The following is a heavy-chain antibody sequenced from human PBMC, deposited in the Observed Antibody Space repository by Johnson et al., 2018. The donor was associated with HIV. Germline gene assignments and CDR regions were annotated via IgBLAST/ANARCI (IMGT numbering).Heavy chain of an antibody. CDR2: ISSSGSII. J-gene: IGHJ3*02. D-gene: IGHD6-13*01. V-gene: IGHV3-11*04. Sequence: QVQLMESGGGLVKPGGSLRLSCAASGFTFSDYYMSWIRQAPGKGLEWVSYISSSGSIIYYSDSVKGRFTISRDNAKNSLYLQMNSLRAKDTAVYYCARIAGAAIDAFDIWGQGTMVTVSS. CDR1: GFTFSDYY. CDR3: ARIAGAAIDAFDI.